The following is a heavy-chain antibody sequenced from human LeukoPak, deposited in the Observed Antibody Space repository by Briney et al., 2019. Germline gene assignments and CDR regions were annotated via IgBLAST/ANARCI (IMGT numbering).Heavy chain of an antibody. CDR1: GFTFSGYA. J-gene: IGHJ3*02. CDR2: ISGSGGST. Sequence: GGSLRLSCAASGFTFSGYAMSWVRQAPGRGLEWVSAISGSGGSTYYADSVKGRFTISRDNSKNTLYLQMNSLSAEDTDVYYCANPLLVVPAAMNAFDIWGQGTMVTVSS. V-gene: IGHV3-23*01. D-gene: IGHD2-2*01. CDR3: ANPLLVVPAAMNAFDI.